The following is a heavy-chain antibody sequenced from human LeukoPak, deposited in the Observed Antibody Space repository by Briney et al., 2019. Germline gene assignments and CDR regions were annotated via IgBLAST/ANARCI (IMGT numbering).Heavy chain of an antibody. CDR2: IYTSGST. CDR1: GGSISSYY. D-gene: IGHD2-2*02. J-gene: IGHJ4*02. V-gene: IGHV4-4*07. CDR3: ARVSDYTYFEY. Sequence: PSETLSLTCTVSGGSISSYYWAWIRQPAGRGLEWIGHIYTSGSTSYNPSLKGRVTMSVDTSKNQSSLKLSSVTAADTAVYYCARVSDYTYFEYWGQGTLVTVSS.